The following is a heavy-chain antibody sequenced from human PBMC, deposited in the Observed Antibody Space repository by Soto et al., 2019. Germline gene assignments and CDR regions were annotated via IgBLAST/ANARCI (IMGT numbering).Heavy chain of an antibody. Sequence: SETLSLTCSVSGGSITSGQWWSWVSQPPGKGLEWIGEIYHSGSSNYNPSLKSRVTISVDKSKTQLSLRLSSVTAADTAVYYCARQSFWSGFSSYGMDVWGQGTTVTVSS. J-gene: IGHJ6*02. CDR3: ARQSFWSGFSSYGMDV. CDR1: GGSITSGQW. D-gene: IGHD3-3*01. V-gene: IGHV4-4*02. CDR2: IYHSGSS.